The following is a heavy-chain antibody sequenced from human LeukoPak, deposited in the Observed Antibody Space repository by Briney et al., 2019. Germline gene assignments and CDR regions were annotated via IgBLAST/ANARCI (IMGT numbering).Heavy chain of an antibody. V-gene: IGHV1-18*01. J-gene: IGHJ4*02. CDR3: ARDERARDFGAAGYFDY. Sequence: ASVRVSCKTSGYNFNIYGISWVRQAPGQGLEWMGWISGYNGNTNSAPKLQGRVTMTTDTSTSTAHMELRSLTSDDTAVYYCARDERARDFGAAGYFDYWGQGTLVTVSS. D-gene: IGHD4-17*01. CDR2: ISGYNGNT. CDR1: GYNFNIYG.